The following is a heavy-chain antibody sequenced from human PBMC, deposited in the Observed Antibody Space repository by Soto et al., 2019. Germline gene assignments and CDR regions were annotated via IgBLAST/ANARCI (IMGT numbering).Heavy chain of an antibody. D-gene: IGHD2-15*01. CDR1: GGTFSSYP. CDR3: ASRPVMEVAQYGNWFDP. Sequence: QVHLVQSGAEVKKPGSSVKVSCKASGGTFSSYPINWVRQAPGQGLEWVGGIIPFFGTTHSAQKFQGRVRITADESTSTAYMELSSLRSEDTAVYYCASRPVMEVAQYGNWFDPWGQGTLVTVSS. CDR2: IIPFFGTT. V-gene: IGHV1-69*01. J-gene: IGHJ5*02.